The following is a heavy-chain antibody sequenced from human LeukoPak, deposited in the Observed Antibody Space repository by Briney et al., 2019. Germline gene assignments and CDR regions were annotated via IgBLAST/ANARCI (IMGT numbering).Heavy chain of an antibody. CDR1: GGSISSGDFY. D-gene: IGHD1-26*01. Sequence: SETLSLTCTVSGGSISSGDFYWGWIRQPPGKDLVWIGCSYYSGSTYYNPSLKSRVTISVDTSKNQFSLRLSSVTAADTAVYYCVRIVGGVGVDYWGQGTLVTVSS. CDR3: VRIVGGVGVDY. CDR2: SYYSGST. J-gene: IGHJ4*02. V-gene: IGHV4-30-4*01.